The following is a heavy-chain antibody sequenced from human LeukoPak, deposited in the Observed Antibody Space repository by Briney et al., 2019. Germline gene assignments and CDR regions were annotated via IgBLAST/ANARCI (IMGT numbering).Heavy chain of an antibody. V-gene: IGHV1-24*01. CDR2: SDPEDGET. D-gene: IGHD3-3*01. CDR1: GYTLTELS. Sequence: GASVKVSRKVFGYTLTELSMHWVRQAPGKGLEWMGGSDPEDGETIYAQKFQGRVTMTEDTSTDTAYMELSSLRSEDTAVYYCATSPTIFTPNAFDIWGQGTMVTVSS. CDR3: ATSPTIFTPNAFDI. J-gene: IGHJ3*02.